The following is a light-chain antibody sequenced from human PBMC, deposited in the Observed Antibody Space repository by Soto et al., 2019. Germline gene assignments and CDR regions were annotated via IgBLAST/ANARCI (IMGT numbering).Light chain of an antibody. CDR2: GAS. Sequence: ERVMTQSPATLSVSPGERVTLSCRASQNVLSNLAWYQQKPGQAPRLLIFGASTRATGIPARFRGSGSGTDFTLTISSLQPEDFAVYYCQQYGSSPRTFGQGTKVDIK. CDR3: QQYGSSPRT. J-gene: IGKJ1*01. CDR1: QNVLSN. V-gene: IGKV3D-15*01.